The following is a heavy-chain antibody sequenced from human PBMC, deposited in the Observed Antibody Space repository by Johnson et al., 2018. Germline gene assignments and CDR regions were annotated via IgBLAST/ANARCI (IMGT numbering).Heavy chain of an antibody. CDR1: GFTFSSYP. J-gene: IGHJ3*02. V-gene: IGHV3-30-3*01. CDR2: ISNDGSKQ. Sequence: QVQLVQSGGGVVQPGRSLRLSCAASGFTFSSYPMHWVRQAPGKGLEWVAVISNDGSKQYYPDSVKGRFTISRDHSRNTLYLQMNSLGAEDTAVYYCAKEISTNVGFDILGRGTLVTVSS. D-gene: IGHD3-10*02. CDR3: AKEISTNVGFDI.